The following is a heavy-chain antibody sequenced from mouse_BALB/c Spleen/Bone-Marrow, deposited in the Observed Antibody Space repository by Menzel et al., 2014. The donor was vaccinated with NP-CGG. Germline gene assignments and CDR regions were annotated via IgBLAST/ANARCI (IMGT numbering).Heavy chain of an antibody. CDR1: GFDFSRFW. V-gene: IGHV4-1*02. J-gene: IGHJ3*01. D-gene: IGHD1-2*01. CDR3: ARFHYYGFFAY. Sequence: DVMLVESGGGLVQPGGSLKLSCAASGFDFSRFWMSWVRQAPGKGLEWIGEINPDSNTINYTPSLKDKFIISRDNAKNTLYLQMSKVRSEDTALYYCARFHYYGFFAYWGQGTLVTVSA. CDR2: INPDSNTI.